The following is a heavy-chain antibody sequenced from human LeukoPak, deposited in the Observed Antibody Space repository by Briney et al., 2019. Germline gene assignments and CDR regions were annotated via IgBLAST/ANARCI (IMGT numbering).Heavy chain of an antibody. Sequence: GGALRLSCAASGFTLSSYEMNWVRQAPGQGLEWDSYTSVSGRTIYYADSVKGRFTSCSDNAKNSLYLQMNSLRADDPAVYYCASLVVVVVAATLSFDGWGQGSLVTVSS. CDR2: TSVSGRTI. CDR1: GFTLSSYE. D-gene: IGHD2-15*01. J-gene: IGHJ4*02. V-gene: IGHV3-48*03. CDR3: ASLVVVVVAATLSFDG.